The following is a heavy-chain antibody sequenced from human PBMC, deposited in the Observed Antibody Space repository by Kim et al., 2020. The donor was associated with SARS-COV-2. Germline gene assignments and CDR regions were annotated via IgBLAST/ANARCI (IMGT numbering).Heavy chain of an antibody. Sequence: TSYTASVKGRFTNARDNPKNTLYLQMNSMGAEETAVYYCANPRGGVTDFWGQGTLVTVSS. V-gene: IGHV3-23*01. CDR3: ANPRGGVTDF. D-gene: IGHD2-21*02. CDR2: T. J-gene: IGHJ4*02.